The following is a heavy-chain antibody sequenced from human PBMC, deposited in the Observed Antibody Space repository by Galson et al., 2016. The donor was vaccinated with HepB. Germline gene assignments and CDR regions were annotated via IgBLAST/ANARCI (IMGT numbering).Heavy chain of an antibody. Sequence: SETLSLTCTVSGGSVSSSVHYWSWIRQPPGKGPEWIGYIHYSGSTNYNPSLRSRVTLSVDTSRNQFSLKLTSVTAVDAAIYYCARDAYGYTLDNWGPGTLVTVSS. CDR1: GGSVSSSVHY. V-gene: IGHV4-61*08. J-gene: IGHJ4*02. D-gene: IGHD5-24*01. CDR3: ARDAYGYTLDN. CDR2: IHYSGST.